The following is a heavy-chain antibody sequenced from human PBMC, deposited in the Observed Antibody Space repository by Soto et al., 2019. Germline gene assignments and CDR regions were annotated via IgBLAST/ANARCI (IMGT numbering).Heavy chain of an antibody. Sequence: QVQLVQSGAEVKKPGASVKVSCKASGYTFTSYYMHWVRQAPGQGLEWMGIINPSGGSTSYAQKFQGRVTMTRDTSTSTVYMELSSLRSEDTAVYYCARLWDYYDSSGYYPPYLGGFDYWGQGTLVTVSS. CDR2: INPSGGST. J-gene: IGHJ4*02. CDR1: GYTFTSYY. CDR3: ARLWDYYDSSGYYPPYLGGFDY. V-gene: IGHV1-46*01. D-gene: IGHD3-22*01.